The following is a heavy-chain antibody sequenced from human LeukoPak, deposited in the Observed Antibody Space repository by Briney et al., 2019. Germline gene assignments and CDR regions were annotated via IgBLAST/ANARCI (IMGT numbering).Heavy chain of an antibody. D-gene: IGHD3-16*01. CDR1: GFTFSSYA. CDR3: ATRVMIAITTRGAFHI. CDR2: ISGNSGNT. Sequence: PGGSLRLSCAASGFTFSSYAMNWVRQAPGKGLEWVSGISGNSGNTYYAEPVKGRFTISRDNSKKTLYLQMNSLRAEDTAMYYCATRVMIAITTRGAFHIWGQGTMVTVSS. V-gene: IGHV3-23*01. J-gene: IGHJ3*02.